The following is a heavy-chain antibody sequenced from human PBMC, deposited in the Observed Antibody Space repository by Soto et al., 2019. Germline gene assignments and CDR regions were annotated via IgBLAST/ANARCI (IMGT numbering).Heavy chain of an antibody. CDR1: GGTFSSTS. D-gene: IGHD2-15*01. J-gene: IGHJ4*02. CDR3: AGEVGAGAFSAALLD. CDR2: VITHFGTA. V-gene: IGHV1-69*06. Sequence: VQLMQSGAEVKKPGSSLKVSCTASGGTFSSTSINWGRQAPGQGLEWMVGVITHFGTANYAQTFQGRVTNSADKTTSTDSKGLNSLRSADTAVYDCAGEVGAGAFSAALLDWGQGTLVTVSS.